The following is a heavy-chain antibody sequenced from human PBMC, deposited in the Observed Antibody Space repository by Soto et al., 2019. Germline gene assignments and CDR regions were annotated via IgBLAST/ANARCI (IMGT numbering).Heavy chain of an antibody. J-gene: IGHJ4*02. D-gene: IGHD3-22*01. CDR1: GFSISSAYY. V-gene: IGHV4-38-2*01. Sequence: PSQTLSLTCAVSGFSISSAYYWGWIRQPPGKGLDWIGTVYHGVTAFYNPSLRRRVTISVDTSKNQFSLKLTSVIAADTAVYYCARWCDSGGYQPLYWCQGALVTVSS. CDR2: VYHGVTA. CDR3: ARWCDSGGYQPLY.